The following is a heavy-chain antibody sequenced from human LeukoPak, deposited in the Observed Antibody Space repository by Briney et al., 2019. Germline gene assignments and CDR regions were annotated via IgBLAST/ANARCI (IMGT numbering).Heavy chain of an antibody. CDR3: ARSHSVWTSFDY. V-gene: IGHV4-59*01. J-gene: IGHJ4*02. Sequence: SETLSLTCIVSGGSISSYYWSWIRQPPGKGLEWIGYIYYSGSTNYNPSLKSRVTISVDTSKNQFSLKLSSVTAADTAVYYCARSHSVWTSFDYWGQGTLVTVSS. D-gene: IGHD3/OR15-3a*01. CDR2: IYYSGST. CDR1: GGSISSYY.